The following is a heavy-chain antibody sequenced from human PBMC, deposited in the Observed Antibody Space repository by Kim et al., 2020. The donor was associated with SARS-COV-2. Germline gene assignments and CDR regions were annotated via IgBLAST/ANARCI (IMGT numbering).Heavy chain of an antibody. D-gene: IGHD2-15*01. CDR3: ARVQRDCSGGSCYPWNYYYGMDV. Sequence: SETLSLTCAVYGGSFSGYYWSWIRQPPGKGLEWIGEINHSGSTNYNPSLKSRVTISVDTSKNQFSLKLSSVTAADTAVYYCARVQRDCSGGSCYPWNYYYGMDVWGQGTTVTVSS. J-gene: IGHJ6*02. CDR2: INHSGST. V-gene: IGHV4-34*01. CDR1: GGSFSGYY.